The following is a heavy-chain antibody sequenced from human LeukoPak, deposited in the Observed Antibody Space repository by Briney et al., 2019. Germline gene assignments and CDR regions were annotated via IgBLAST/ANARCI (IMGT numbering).Heavy chain of an antibody. D-gene: IGHD3-10*01. CDR3: ARDGGSGSYYQYYYYMDV. Sequence: PGGSLRLSCAASGFTFSSYWMSWVRQAPGKGLEWVANIKQDGSEKYYVDSVKGRFTISRDNAKNSLYLQMNSLRAEDTAVYYCARDGGSGSYYQYYYYMDVWGKGTTVTISS. CDR1: GFTFSSYW. V-gene: IGHV3-7*01. J-gene: IGHJ6*03. CDR2: IKQDGSEK.